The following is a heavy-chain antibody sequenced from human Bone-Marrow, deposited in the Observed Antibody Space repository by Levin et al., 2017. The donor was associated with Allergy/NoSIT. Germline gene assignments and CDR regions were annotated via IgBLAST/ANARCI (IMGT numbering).Heavy chain of an antibody. CDR3: ARVGGTYSYYYGLDV. D-gene: IGHD1-26*01. Sequence: PGGSLRLSCTVSGGSISSNNWWSWVRQFPGKGLEWIGEMYPGGTTNYNPSLQSRVTISEDKSKNQFSLKLTSVTAADTAVYYCARVGGTYSYYYGLDVWGQGTTVTVSS. J-gene: IGHJ6*02. CDR2: MYPGGTT. CDR1: GGSISSNNW. V-gene: IGHV4-4*02.